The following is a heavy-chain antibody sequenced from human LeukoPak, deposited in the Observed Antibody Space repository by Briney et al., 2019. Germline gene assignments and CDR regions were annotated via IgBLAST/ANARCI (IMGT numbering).Heavy chain of an antibody. Sequence: GGSLRLSCAASGFTFSDYYMSWIRQAPGKGLEWVSYISSSGSTIYYADSVKGRFTISRDNAKNSLYLQMNSLRAEDTAVYYCARAQHYGSSGYYGPWGQGTLVTVSS. CDR3: ARAQHYGSSGYYGP. J-gene: IGHJ5*02. CDR1: GFTFSDYY. V-gene: IGHV3-11*01. CDR2: ISSSGSTI. D-gene: IGHD3-22*01.